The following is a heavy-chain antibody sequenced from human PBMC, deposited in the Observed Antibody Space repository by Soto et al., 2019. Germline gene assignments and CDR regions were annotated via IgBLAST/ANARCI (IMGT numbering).Heavy chain of an antibody. CDR1: GYTFTSYA. CDR3: ARANRVRWFGELYWFDP. V-gene: IGHV1-18*01. Sequence: ASVKVSCKASGYTFTSYAISWVRQAPGQGLEWMGWISAYNGNTNYAQKLQGRVTMTTDTSTSTAYMELRSLRSDDTVVYYCARANRVRWFGELYWFDPWGQGTLVTVSS. D-gene: IGHD3-10*01. J-gene: IGHJ5*02. CDR2: ISAYNGNT.